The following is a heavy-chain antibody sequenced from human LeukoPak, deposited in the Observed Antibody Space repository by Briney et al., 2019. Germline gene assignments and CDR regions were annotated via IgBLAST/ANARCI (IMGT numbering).Heavy chain of an antibody. CDR2: IPGSGGST. D-gene: IGHD3-9*01. Sequence: GGSLRLSCAASGFTFSNYAMSWVRQAPGKGLEWVSAIPGSGGSTYYADSVKGRFTVSRDNSKSTLYLQMNSLRAEYTALYYCAKWGDYDVLTGYYVPDYWGQGTLVTVSS. V-gene: IGHV3-23*01. J-gene: IGHJ4*02. CDR1: GFTFSNYA. CDR3: AKWGDYDVLTGYYVPDY.